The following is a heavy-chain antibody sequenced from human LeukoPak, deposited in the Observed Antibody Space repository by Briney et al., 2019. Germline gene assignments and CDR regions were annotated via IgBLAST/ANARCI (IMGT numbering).Heavy chain of an antibody. D-gene: IGHD3-16*01. CDR2: IISDGNST. J-gene: IGHJ4*02. V-gene: IGHV3-74*01. Sequence: GGSLRLSCAASGFTFSTYWMNWVRQAPGKGLVRVSRIISDGNSTNYADSVKGRFTISRDNAKNTLYLQMNCLRVEDTAVYYCARHRLGGLDYWGQGALVTVSS. CDR3: ARHRLGGLDY. CDR1: GFTFSTYW.